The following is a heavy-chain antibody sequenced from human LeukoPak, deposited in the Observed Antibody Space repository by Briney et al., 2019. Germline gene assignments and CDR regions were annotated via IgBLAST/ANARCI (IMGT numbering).Heavy chain of an antibody. Sequence: GGSLRLSCAASGFTVSSNYMIWVRQAPGKGLEWVSVIYSGGSTYYADSVKGRFTISRDNSKNTLYLQMNSLRAEDTAVYYCARGSRSSGWFDYWGQGTLVTVSS. CDR2: IYSGGST. J-gene: IGHJ4*02. V-gene: IGHV3-53*01. CDR3: ARGSRSSGWFDY. D-gene: IGHD6-19*01. CDR1: GFTVSSNY.